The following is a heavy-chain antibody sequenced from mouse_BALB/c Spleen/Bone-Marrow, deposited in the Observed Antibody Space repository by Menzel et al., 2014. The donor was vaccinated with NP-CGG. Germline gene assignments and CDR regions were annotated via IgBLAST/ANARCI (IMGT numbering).Heavy chain of an antibody. J-gene: IGHJ4*01. Sequence: QVQLQQSGAELMKPGASVKISCKATGYTFXSYWIEWVKQRPGHGLEWIGEILPGSGGTNYNEKFKGKATFTADTSSNTAHMQLNSLTSEDSAVYYCARSMDYWGQGTSVTVSS. CDR2: ILPGSGGT. CDR1: GYTFXSYW. V-gene: IGHV1-9*01. CDR3: ARSMDY.